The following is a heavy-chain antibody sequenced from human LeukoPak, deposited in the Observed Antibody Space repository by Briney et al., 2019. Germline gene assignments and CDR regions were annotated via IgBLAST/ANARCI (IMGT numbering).Heavy chain of an antibody. CDR1: GFPLSRFA. D-gene: IGHD3-22*01. V-gene: IGHV3-23*01. CDR2: ISGRWGSP. CDR3: AKDDPYESSRYEYFHH. J-gene: IGHJ1*01. Sequence: HSGGSLRLSCAASGFPLSRFAMGWVRQAPGKGLEWVSGISGRWGSPYYADSVKGRFTISRDNSKYTLYVQMNSLRAEDTAVYYCAKDDPYESSRYEYFHHWGQGTLVTVSS.